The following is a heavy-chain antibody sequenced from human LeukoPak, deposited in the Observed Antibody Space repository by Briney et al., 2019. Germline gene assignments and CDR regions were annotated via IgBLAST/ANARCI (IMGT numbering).Heavy chain of an antibody. CDR1: GFTFSDYY. Sequence: GGSLILSCTASGFTFSDYYMNWIRQAPGKGLEWVANIKQDGSEKYYVDSVKGRFTISRDNAKNSLYLQMNSLRAEDTAVYYCGTTVTTGRRYWGQGTLVTVSS. CDR2: IKQDGSEK. J-gene: IGHJ4*02. CDR3: GTTVTTGRRY. V-gene: IGHV3-7*01. D-gene: IGHD4-17*01.